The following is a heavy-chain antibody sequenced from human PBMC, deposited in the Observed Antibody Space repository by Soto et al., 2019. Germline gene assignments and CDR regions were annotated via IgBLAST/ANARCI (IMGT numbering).Heavy chain of an antibody. CDR3: ATDPPPYNWNSGSY. D-gene: IGHD1-7*01. CDR1: GYTFTSYG. J-gene: IGHJ4*02. Sequence: VKVSCKASGYTFTSYGISWVRQAPGQGLEWMGWISAYNGNTNYAQKFQGRVTMTEDTSTDTAYMELSSLRSEDTAVYYCATDPPPYNWNSGSYWGQGTLVTVSS. V-gene: IGHV1-18*01. CDR2: ISAYNGNT.